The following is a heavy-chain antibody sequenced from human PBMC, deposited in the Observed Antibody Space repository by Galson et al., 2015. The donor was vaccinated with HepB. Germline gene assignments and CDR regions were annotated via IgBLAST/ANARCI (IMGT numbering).Heavy chain of an antibody. CDR3: AKAPTYSSGWYLDY. Sequence: SLRLSCAASGFTFSSYGMHWVRQAPGKGLEWVAFIRYDGSNKYYADSVKGRFTISRDNSKNTLYLQMNSLRAEDTAVYYCAKAPTYSSGWYLDYWGQGTLVTVSS. D-gene: IGHD6-19*01. CDR2: IRYDGSNK. CDR1: GFTFSSYG. V-gene: IGHV3-30*02. J-gene: IGHJ4*02.